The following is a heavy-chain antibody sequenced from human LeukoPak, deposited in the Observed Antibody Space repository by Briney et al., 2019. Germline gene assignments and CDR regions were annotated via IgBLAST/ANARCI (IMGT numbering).Heavy chain of an antibody. D-gene: IGHD3-10*01. CDR2: LNSDGSGT. CDR3: ARAKYYCGSGSYYDAFDI. V-gene: IGHV3-74*01. J-gene: IGHJ3*02. Sequence: GGSLRLSCVASGFTFSRYKMHWARQGPGKGLMWVSRLNSDGSGTTYADSVKGRFTISRDNAKNTLYLQMNSLRAEDTAVYYCARAKYYCGSGSYYDAFDIWGQGTMVTVSS. CDR1: GFTFSRYK.